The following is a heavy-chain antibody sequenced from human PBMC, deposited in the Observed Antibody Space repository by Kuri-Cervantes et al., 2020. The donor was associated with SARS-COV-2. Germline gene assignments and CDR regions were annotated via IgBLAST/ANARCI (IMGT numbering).Heavy chain of an antibody. CDR3: ATPAPEYGGNSGGWVF. D-gene: IGHD4-23*01. J-gene: IGHJ4*02. CDR2: ISSSSSTI. CDR1: GFTFSSHS. V-gene: IGHV3-48*01. Sequence: ETLSLTCAASGFTFSSHSMNWVRQAPGKGLEWVSYISSSSSTIYYADSVKGRFTISKDNAKNSLYLQINSLRAEDTAVYYCATPAPEYGGNSGGWVFWGQGTLVTVSS.